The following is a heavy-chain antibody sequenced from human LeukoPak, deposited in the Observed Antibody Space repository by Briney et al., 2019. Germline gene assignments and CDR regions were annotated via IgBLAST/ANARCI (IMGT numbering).Heavy chain of an antibody. D-gene: IGHD3-10*01. CDR3: AKDTTLFRELTRGGAFDF. CDR1: GFTVSSNY. Sequence: GGSLRLSCAASGFTVSSNYMSWIRQAPGKGLEWVSVIYSGGSTYYADSVKGRFTISRDNSKNTLYLQMNSLRAEDTALYYCAKDTTLFRELTRGGAFDFWGQGTMVAVSS. V-gene: IGHV3-53*01. J-gene: IGHJ3*01. CDR2: IYSGGST.